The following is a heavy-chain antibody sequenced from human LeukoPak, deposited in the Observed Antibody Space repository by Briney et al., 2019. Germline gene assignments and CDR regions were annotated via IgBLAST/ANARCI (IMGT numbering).Heavy chain of an antibody. D-gene: IGHD3-22*01. V-gene: IGHV3-30*02. CDR3: ARESESYDSSGSTFKY. CDR1: GFTFSSYG. CDR2: IRYDGSDK. Sequence: GGPLRLSCAASGFTFSSYGMHWVRQAPGKGLEWVAFIRYDGSDKYYADSVKGRFTISRDNSKNTLYLQMSSLRVEDTAVHYCARESESYDSSGSTFKYWGQGTLVTVSS. J-gene: IGHJ4*02.